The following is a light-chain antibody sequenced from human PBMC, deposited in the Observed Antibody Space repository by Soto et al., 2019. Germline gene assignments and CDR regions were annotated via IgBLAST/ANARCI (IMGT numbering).Light chain of an antibody. CDR1: QDITNY. J-gene: IGKJ5*01. V-gene: IGKV1-33*01. CDR2: DAS. CDR3: QHYDHLPIT. Sequence: DIQMIQSPSSLSASAGGRATITCQASQDITNYLNWYQQKPGRAPRLLLYDASSLETGVPSRFSGSGSGTDFTLTISSLQPEDVATYYCQHYDHLPITFGQGTRVEIK.